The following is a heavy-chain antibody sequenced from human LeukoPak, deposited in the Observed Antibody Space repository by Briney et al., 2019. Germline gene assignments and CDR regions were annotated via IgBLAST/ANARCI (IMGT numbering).Heavy chain of an antibody. Sequence: SETLSLTCTVSGGSISSYYWSWIRQPPGKGLEWIGYIYYSGSTNYNPSLKSRVTISVDTSKNQFSLKLSSVTAADTAVYYCARELRYFDRAFDYWDQGTLVTVSS. CDR3: ARELRYFDRAFDY. CDR1: GGSISSYY. CDR2: IYYSGST. J-gene: IGHJ4*02. V-gene: IGHV4-59*01. D-gene: IGHD3-9*01.